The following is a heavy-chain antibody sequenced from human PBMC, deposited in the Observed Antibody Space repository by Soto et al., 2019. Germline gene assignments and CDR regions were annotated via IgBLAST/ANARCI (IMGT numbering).Heavy chain of an antibody. CDR3: ARVGNAEGYY. CDR2: ISDNGGTT. Sequence: PGGSLRLSCGASEFTFSNYAMSWVRQAPGKGLEWVSSISDNGGTTYYADSVKGRLTISRDNANNTLYLQMNTLRAEDTAVYYCARVGNAEGYYWAQGTLVTVSS. D-gene: IGHD2-15*01. CDR1: EFTFSNYA. V-gene: IGHV3-23*01. J-gene: IGHJ4*02.